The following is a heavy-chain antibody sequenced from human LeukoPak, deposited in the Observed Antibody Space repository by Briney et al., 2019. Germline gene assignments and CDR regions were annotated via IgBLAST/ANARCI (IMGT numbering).Heavy chain of an antibody. Sequence: GGSLRPSCAASGFTFSSYATSWVRQAPGKGLEWVSAISGSGSSTYYADSVKGRFTISRDNSKNTLYLQMNSLRAEDTAVYYCAKTQTYYYGSGTPYYFDYWGQGTLVTVSS. CDR2: ISGSGSST. CDR3: AKTQTYYYGSGTPYYFDY. D-gene: IGHD3-10*01. V-gene: IGHV3-23*01. CDR1: GFTFSSYA. J-gene: IGHJ4*02.